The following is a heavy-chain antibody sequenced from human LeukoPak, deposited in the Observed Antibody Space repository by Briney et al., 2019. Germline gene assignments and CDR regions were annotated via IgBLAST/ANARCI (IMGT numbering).Heavy chain of an antibody. D-gene: IGHD6-13*01. CDR2: ITSGANT. CDR1: GFTFNTYA. J-gene: IGHJ4*02. CDR3: AKARAGDITAAFNY. V-gene: IGHV3-23*01. Sequence: GGSLRLSCAASGFTFNTYAMSWVRQAPGKGLERVSGITSGANTYYADSVKGRFTISRDNSENTLNLQMNSLRAEDTAIYYCAKARAGDITAAFNYWGQGTLVTVSS.